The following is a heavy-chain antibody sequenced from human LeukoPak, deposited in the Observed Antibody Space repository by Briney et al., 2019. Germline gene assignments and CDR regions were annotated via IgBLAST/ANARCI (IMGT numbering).Heavy chain of an antibody. V-gene: IGHV3-21*01. CDR3: ARGDPDISFAVAGEAFDI. D-gene: IGHD6-19*01. CDR1: GFTFSSYA. Sequence: GGSLRLSCAASGFTFSSYAMHWVRQAPGKGLEWVSSISTSSSYIYYADSLKGRFTISRDNAKNSLYLQMNSLRADDTAVYYCARGDPDISFAVAGEAFDIWGQGTMVTVSS. J-gene: IGHJ3*02. CDR2: ISTSSSYI.